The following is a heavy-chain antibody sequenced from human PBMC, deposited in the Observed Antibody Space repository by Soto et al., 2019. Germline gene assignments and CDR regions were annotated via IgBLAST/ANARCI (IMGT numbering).Heavy chain of an antibody. CDR2: IRSKANSYAT. Sequence: EVQLVESGGGLVQPGGSLKLSCAASGFTFSGSAMHWVRQASGKGLEWVGRIRSKANSYATAYAASVKGRFTISRDASRNTAYLKMNSLKTEDKAGYYCTMALSSSLDYWGQGTLVSVST. CDR1: GFTFSGSA. D-gene: IGHD6-13*01. CDR3: TMALSSSLDY. V-gene: IGHV3-73*02. J-gene: IGHJ4*02.